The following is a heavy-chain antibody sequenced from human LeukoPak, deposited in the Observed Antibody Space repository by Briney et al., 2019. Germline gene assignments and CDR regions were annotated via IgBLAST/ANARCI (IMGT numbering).Heavy chain of an antibody. V-gene: IGHV4-59*04. CDR1: GGSISSYY. Sequence: PSETLSLTCTVSGGSISSYYWSWVRQPPGKGREWIGTMYHSGSTYYNPSLKSRVTISVDTSKNQFSLKLSSVTAADTAVYYCASLAAAGTYYFDYWGQGTLVTVSS. CDR2: MYHSGST. J-gene: IGHJ4*02. CDR3: ASLAAAGTYYFDY. D-gene: IGHD6-13*01.